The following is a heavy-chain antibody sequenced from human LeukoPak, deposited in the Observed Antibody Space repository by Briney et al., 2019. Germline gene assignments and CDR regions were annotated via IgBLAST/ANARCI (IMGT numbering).Heavy chain of an antibody. CDR2: ITWNSGSF. D-gene: IGHD3-22*01. J-gene: IGHJ3*02. Sequence: GRSLRLSCEASGFSFDDYAMHWVRQAPGKGLEWVSGITWNSGSFDYGDSVKGRFTISRDNAKDSLYLQMNSLRAEDTALYYCAKGRGGISKTYYYDSSGLRDAFDIWGQGTMVTVSS. CDR1: GFSFDDYA. CDR3: AKGRGGISKTYYYDSSGLRDAFDI. V-gene: IGHV3-9*01.